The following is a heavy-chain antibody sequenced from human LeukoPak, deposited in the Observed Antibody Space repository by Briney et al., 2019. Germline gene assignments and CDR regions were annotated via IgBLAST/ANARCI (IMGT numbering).Heavy chain of an antibody. CDR3: ARLDRRVTLEPYFIDY. D-gene: IGHD3-10*01. CDR2: IYTSGST. V-gene: IGHV4-61*02. Sequence: SETLSLTCTVSGGSISSGSYYWSWIRQPAGKGLEWIGRIYTSGSTNYNPSLKSRVTISVDTSKNQFSLKLSSVTAADTAVYYCARLDRRVTLEPYFIDYWGQGTLVTVSS. CDR1: GGSISSGSYY. J-gene: IGHJ4*02.